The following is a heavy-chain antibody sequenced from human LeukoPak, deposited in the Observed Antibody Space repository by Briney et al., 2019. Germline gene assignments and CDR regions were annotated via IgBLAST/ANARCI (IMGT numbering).Heavy chain of an antibody. Sequence: SETLSLTCTVSGGSINSYYWSWIRQPAGKGLEWIGRIYTSGSTNYNASLKSRVTMSVDTSKSQFSLKLSSVTAADTAVYYCANQWLVPDAFDIWGKGTMVTVSS. CDR1: GGSINSYY. V-gene: IGHV4-4*07. CDR2: IYTSGST. D-gene: IGHD6-19*01. CDR3: ANQWLVPDAFDI. J-gene: IGHJ3*02.